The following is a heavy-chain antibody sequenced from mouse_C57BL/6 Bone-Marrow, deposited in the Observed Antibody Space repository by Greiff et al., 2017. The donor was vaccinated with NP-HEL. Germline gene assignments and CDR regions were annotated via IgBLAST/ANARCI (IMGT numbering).Heavy chain of an antibody. D-gene: IGHD1-1*01. CDR1: GYTFTSYW. V-gene: IGHV1-64*01. CDR2: IHPNSGST. J-gene: IGHJ3*01. Sequence: QVQLKQPGAELVKPGASVKLSCKASGYTFTSYWMHWVKQRPGQGLEWIGMIHPNSGSTNYNEKFKSKATLTVDKSSSTAYMQLSSLTSEDSAVYYCARNYYGSIAWFAYWGQGTLVTVSA. CDR3: ARNYYGSIAWFAY.